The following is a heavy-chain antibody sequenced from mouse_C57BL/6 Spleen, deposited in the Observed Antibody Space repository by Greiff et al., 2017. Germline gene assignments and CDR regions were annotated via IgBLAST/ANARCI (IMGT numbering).Heavy chain of an antibody. V-gene: IGHV5-16*01. D-gene: IGHD1-1*01. CDR1: GFTFSDYY. J-gene: IGHJ1*03. Sequence: EVKLVESEGGLVQPGSSMKLSCTASGFTFSDYYMAWVRQVPEKGLEWVANINYDGSSTYYLDSLKSRFIISRDNAKNILYLQMSSLKSEDTATYYCATYGSPYWYFDVWGTGTTVTVSS. CDR2: INYDGSST. CDR3: ATYGSPYWYFDV.